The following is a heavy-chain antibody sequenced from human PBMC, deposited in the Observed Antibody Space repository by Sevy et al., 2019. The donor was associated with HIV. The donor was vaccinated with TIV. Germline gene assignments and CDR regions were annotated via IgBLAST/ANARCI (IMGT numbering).Heavy chain of an antibody. D-gene: IGHD3-10*01. CDR2: IRHDGSTK. Sequence: GGSLRLSCAASGFSFNSYRMHWVRQAPGKGLEWVAFIRHDGSTKYYVDSAKGRFTISRDNSKNTLYLQMNSLRAEDTAVYYCAKGLGMVQGALLSDDIWGQWTMVTVSS. CDR1: GFSFNSYR. CDR3: AKGLGMVQGALLSDDI. V-gene: IGHV3-30*02. J-gene: IGHJ3*02.